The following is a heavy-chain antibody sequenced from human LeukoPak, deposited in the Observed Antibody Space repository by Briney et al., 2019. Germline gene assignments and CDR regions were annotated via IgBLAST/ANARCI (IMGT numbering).Heavy chain of an antibody. CDR2: IVGSDDST. CDR3: ARPSLRTGYNNFDY. V-gene: IGHV3-23*01. J-gene: IGHJ4*02. D-gene: IGHD5-24*01. CDR1: GFTFSSYA. Sequence: GGSLRLSCAASGFTFSSYAMSWVRQAPGKGLEWVSAIVGSDDSTYCADSVKGRFTISRDNAKNTLYLQMNSLRAEDTAVYYCARPSLRTGYNNFDYWGQGTLVTVSS.